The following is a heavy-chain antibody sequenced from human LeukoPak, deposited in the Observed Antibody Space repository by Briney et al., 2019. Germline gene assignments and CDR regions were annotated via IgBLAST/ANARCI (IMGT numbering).Heavy chain of an antibody. D-gene: IGHD6-6*01. V-gene: IGHV4-39*07. CDR2: IYYSGST. CDR1: GGSISSSSYY. Sequence: SETLSLTCTVSGGSISSSSYYWGWIRQPPGKGLEWIGSIYYSGSTYYNPSLKGRVTISVDTSKNQFSLQLSSVTAADTAVYYCARAPYSSSSVDYWGQGTLVTVSS. CDR3: ARAPYSSSSVDY. J-gene: IGHJ4*02.